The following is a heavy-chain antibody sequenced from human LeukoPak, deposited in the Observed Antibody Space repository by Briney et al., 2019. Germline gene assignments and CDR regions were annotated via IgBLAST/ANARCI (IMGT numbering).Heavy chain of an antibody. J-gene: IGHJ4*02. V-gene: IGHV3-23*01. CDR1: GFTFSSYA. Sequence: GGSLRLSCAASGFTFSSYAMSWVRQAPGKGLEWVSSISGSGGSTYYADSVRGRLTISRDNSKDTLYLQMNSLRAEDTAVYYCAKRGATRTIDYWGQGTLVTVSS. CDR2: ISGSGGST. D-gene: IGHD1-26*01. CDR3: AKRGATRTIDY.